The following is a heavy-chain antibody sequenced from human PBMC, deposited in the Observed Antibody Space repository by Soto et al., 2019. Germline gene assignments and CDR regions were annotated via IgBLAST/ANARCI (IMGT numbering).Heavy chain of an antibody. V-gene: IGHV1-24*01. CDR3: ATDFRFGDSSL. CDR1: GYTLTELS. J-gene: IGHJ4*02. D-gene: IGHD3-22*01. CDR2: FDPEDGET. Sequence: ASVKVSFKVSGYTLTELSMHWVRQAPGKGLEWMGGFDPEDGETIYAQKFQGRVTMTEDTSTDTAYMELSSLRSEDTAVYYCATDFRFGDSSLWAQRTLVTVSS.